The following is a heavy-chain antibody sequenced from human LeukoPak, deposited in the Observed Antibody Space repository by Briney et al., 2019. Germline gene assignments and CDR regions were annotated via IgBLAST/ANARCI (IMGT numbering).Heavy chain of an antibody. Sequence: GGSLRLSCVASGFIFTSFGMNWVRQAPGKGLEWVSSITHGGQIYYADSVKGRFTISRDNTKNSVYLQMDNLRDDDTAVYFCARDDRYGSGTLGKRFDPWGQGILVSVSS. CDR3: ARDDRYGSGTLGKRFDP. CDR1: GFIFTSFG. CDR2: ITHGGQI. J-gene: IGHJ5*02. D-gene: IGHD3-10*01. V-gene: IGHV3-21*01.